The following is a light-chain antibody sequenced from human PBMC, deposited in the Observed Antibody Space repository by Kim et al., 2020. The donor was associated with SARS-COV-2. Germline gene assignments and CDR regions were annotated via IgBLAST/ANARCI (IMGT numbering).Light chain of an antibody. CDR1: QSVSSN. V-gene: IGKV3-15*01. CDR2: GAS. J-gene: IGKJ2*01. Sequence: EIVMTQSPATLSVSPGERATLSCRASQSVSSNLAWYQQKPGQAPRLLIYGASTRATGIPARFSGSGSGTEFTLTISSLQSEDFAVYYCQQYNNWPPDNFGQGTKVDNK. CDR3: QQYNNWPPDN.